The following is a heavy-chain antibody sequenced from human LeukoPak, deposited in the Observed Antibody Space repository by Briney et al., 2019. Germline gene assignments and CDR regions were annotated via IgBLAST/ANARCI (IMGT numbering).Heavy chain of an antibody. J-gene: IGHJ4*02. D-gene: IGHD3-22*01. CDR3: AKDGPHDSMEGFDY. CDR2: ISGSGGST. V-gene: IGHV3-23*01. Sequence: GGSLRLSCAASGFTFSSYAMSWVRQAPGKGLEWVSAISGSGGSTYHADSVKGRFTISRDNSKNTLYLQMNSLRAEDTAVYYRAKDGPHDSMEGFDYWGQGTLVTVSS. CDR1: GFTFSSYA.